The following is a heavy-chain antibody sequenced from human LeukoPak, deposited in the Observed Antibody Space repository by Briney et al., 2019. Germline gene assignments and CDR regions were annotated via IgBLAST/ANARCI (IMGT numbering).Heavy chain of an antibody. CDR1: GFTVSSNY. Sequence: PGGSLRLSCAASGFTVSSNYMSWVRQAPGKGLEWVSGISASGGSTNYADSVKGRFTISGDNSKNTLYLQLNSLGAEDTAVYYCAKVAPYGNYVFDYWGQGTLVTVSS. CDR2: ISASGGST. D-gene: IGHD1-7*01. J-gene: IGHJ4*02. CDR3: AKVAPYGNYVFDY. V-gene: IGHV3-23*01.